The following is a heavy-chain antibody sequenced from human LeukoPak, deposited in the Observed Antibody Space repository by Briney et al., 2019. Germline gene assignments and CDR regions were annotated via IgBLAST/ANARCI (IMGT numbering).Heavy chain of an antibody. CDR1: GFTFTNAW. V-gene: IGHV3-15*01. Sequence: VGSLRLSCAASGFTFTNAWMTWVRQAPGKGLEWVGRIKGKTDAGTIDYAAPVKGRFTISRDDSKNTLYLQLSSLKTDDTAVYYCTTGELNWGQGTLVTVSS. CDR2: IKGKTDAGTI. J-gene: IGHJ4*02. CDR3: TTGELN. D-gene: IGHD2-21*01.